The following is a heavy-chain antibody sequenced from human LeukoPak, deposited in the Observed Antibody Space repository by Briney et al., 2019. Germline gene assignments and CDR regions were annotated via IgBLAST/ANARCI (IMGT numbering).Heavy chain of an antibody. J-gene: IGHJ5*02. CDR1: GGSISSYY. D-gene: IGHD1-26*01. V-gene: IGHV4-59*01. CDR3: ARGGSGNWFNP. Sequence: SETLSLTCTVSGGSISSYYWSWIRQPPGKGLEWIGYIYYSGSTNYNPSLKSRVTISVDTSKNQFSLKLSSVTAADTAVYYCARGGSGNWFNPWGQGTLVTVSS. CDR2: IYYSGST.